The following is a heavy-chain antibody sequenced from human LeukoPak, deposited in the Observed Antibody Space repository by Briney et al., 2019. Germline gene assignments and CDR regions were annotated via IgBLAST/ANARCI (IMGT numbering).Heavy chain of an antibody. Sequence: SETLSLTCAVYGGSFSGYYWSWIRQPPGKGLEWIGEINHSGSTNYNPSLKSRVTISVDTSKNQFSLKLSSVTAADTAVYYCARDLWSSFFDYWGQGTLVTVSS. V-gene: IGHV4-34*01. J-gene: IGHJ4*02. CDR1: GGSFSGYY. CDR2: INHSGST. CDR3: ARDLWSSFFDY. D-gene: IGHD3-3*01.